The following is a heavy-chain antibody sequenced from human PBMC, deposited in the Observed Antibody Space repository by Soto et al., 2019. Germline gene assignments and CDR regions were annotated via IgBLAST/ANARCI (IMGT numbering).Heavy chain of an antibody. J-gene: IGHJ6*03. CDR2: ISSSSSYI. V-gene: IGHV3-21*01. CDR3: ARDRSWSNYRAEDYYYMDV. CDR1: GFTFSSYS. Sequence: GGSLRLSCAASGFTFSSYSMNWVRQAPGKGLEWVSSISSSSSYIYYADSVKGRFTISRDNAKNSLYLQVNSLRAEDTAVYYCARDRSWSNYRAEDYYYMDVWGKGTTVTVSS. D-gene: IGHD4-4*01.